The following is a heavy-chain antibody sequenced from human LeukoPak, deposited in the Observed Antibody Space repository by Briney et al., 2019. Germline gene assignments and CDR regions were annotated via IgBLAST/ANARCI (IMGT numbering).Heavy chain of an antibody. CDR1: GFTFRNHD. CDR3: AKDSHKFIAVAGYYFDY. V-gene: IGHV3-23*01. D-gene: IGHD6-19*01. CDR2: ISGSGGST. Sequence: PGGSLRLSCAVPGFTFRNHDMTWVRQTPGKGLEWVSAISGSGGSTYYADSVKGRFTISRDNSKNTLYLQMNSLRAEDTAVYYCAKDSHKFIAVAGYYFDYWGQGTLVTVSS. J-gene: IGHJ4*02.